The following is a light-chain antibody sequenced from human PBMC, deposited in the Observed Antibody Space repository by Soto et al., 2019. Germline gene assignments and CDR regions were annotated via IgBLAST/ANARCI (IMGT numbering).Light chain of an antibody. CDR2: SNN. Sequence: QSVLTQPPSASGTPGQRVTISCSGSISNIGGHTVNWYQQLPGTAPKLLIYSNNQRPSGIPDRFSASKSGTSASLAISGLQSEDEVDYYCAAWDDSLNGPIFGGGTKLTVL. V-gene: IGLV1-44*01. CDR1: ISNIGGHT. CDR3: AAWDDSLNGPI. J-gene: IGLJ2*01.